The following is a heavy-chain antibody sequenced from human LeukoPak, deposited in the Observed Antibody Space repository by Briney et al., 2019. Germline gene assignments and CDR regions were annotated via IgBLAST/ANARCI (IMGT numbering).Heavy chain of an antibody. CDR1: GYTFTSYA. V-gene: IGHV1-8*02. D-gene: IGHD3-22*01. CDR2: MNPNSGET. CDR3: ARGAVNYYDSSGVYYFDS. J-gene: IGHJ4*02. Sequence: ASVKVSCKASGYTFTSYAMHWVRQAPGQGLEWMGWMNPNSGETGYARKFQGRVTMTRNTSISTAYMELSSLRSEDTAVYYCARGAVNYYDSSGVYYFDSWAQGTLVTVSS.